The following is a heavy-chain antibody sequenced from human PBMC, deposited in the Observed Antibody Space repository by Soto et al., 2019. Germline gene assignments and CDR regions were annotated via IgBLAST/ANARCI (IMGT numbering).Heavy chain of an antibody. CDR2: IIPILGIA. CDR1: GGAFSSYS. D-gene: IGHD4-17*01. V-gene: IGHV1-69*04. J-gene: IGHJ3*02. CDR3: ARDVDYGDYVGVFDI. Sequence: GASVKVSCKASGGAFSSYSVSWVRQAPGQGLEWMGRIIPILGIAHYAQKFQGRVTITADRSTSTAFMELSSLRSEDTAVYYCARDVDYGDYVGVFDIWGQGTMVTVSS.